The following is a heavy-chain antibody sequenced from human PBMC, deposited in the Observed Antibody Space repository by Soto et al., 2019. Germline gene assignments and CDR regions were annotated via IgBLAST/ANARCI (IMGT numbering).Heavy chain of an antibody. J-gene: IGHJ6*02. V-gene: IGHV3-30-3*01. Sequence: QVQLVESGGGVVQPGRSLRLSCAASGITFSSYAMHWVRQAPGKGLEWVAVISYDGSNKYYADSVKGRFTISRDNSKNTLYQQMNSLSAEDTAVYYCARDYYRFNSGYGFSMDVWGQGTTVTVSS. CDR3: ARDYYRFNSGYGFSMDV. CDR2: ISYDGSNK. D-gene: IGHD5-12*01. CDR1: GITFSSYA.